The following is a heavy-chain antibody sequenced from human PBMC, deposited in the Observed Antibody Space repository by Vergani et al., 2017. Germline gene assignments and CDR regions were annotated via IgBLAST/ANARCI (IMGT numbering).Heavy chain of an antibody. Sequence: EVQLVESGGGLVQPGGSLRLSCAASGFTFSSYEMNWVRQAPGKGLEWVSYISSSGSTIYYADSVKGRFTISRDNAKNSLYLQMNSLRAEDTAVYYCARGGIAAAVLQFDYWGQGTLVTVSS. D-gene: IGHD6-13*01. J-gene: IGHJ4*02. CDR2: ISSSGSTI. V-gene: IGHV3-48*03. CDR1: GFTFSSYE. CDR3: ARGGIAAAVLQFDY.